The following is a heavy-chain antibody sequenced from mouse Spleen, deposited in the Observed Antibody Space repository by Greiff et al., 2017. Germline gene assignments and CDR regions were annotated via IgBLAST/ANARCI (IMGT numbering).Heavy chain of an antibody. CDR2: INPNNGGT. CDR1: GYTFTDYN. V-gene: IGHV1-18*01. D-gene: IGHD2-4*01. CDR3: ARRGDYDLGLAY. J-gene: IGHJ3*01. Sequence: EVKLQESGPELVKPGASVKIPCKASGYTFTDYNMDWVKQSHGKSLEWIGDINPNNGGTIYNQKFKGKATLTVDKSSSTAYMELRSLTSEDTAVYYCARRGDYDLGLAYWGQGTLVTVSA.